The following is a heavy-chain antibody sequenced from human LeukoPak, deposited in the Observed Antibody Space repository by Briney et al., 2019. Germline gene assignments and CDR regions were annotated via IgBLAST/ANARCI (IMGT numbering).Heavy chain of an antibody. D-gene: IGHD5-18*01. J-gene: IGHJ4*02. V-gene: IGHV3-30*03. CDR3: ARGPETAMVPRY. CDR2: ISYDGSNK. CDR1: GFTFSSYG. Sequence: GGSLRLSCAASGFTFSSYGMHWVRQAPGKGLEWVAVISYDGSNKYYADSVKGRFTISRDNSKNTLYLQMSSLRVEDTAVYYCARGPETAMVPRYWGQGTLVTVSP.